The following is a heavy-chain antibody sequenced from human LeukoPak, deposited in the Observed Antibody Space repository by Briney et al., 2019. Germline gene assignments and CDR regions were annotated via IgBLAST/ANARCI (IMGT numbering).Heavy chain of an antibody. CDR1: GFTFSSYS. J-gene: IGHJ4*02. V-gene: IGHV3-21*01. Sequence: GGALRLSCAASGFTFSSYSMNWVRQAPGKGLEWVSSISSSSSYIYYADSVKGRFTISRDNAKNSLYLQMNSLRAEDTAVYYCARRESGLGGYFGYWGQGTLVTVSS. D-gene: IGHD3-22*01. CDR3: ARRESGLGGYFGY. CDR2: ISSSSSYI.